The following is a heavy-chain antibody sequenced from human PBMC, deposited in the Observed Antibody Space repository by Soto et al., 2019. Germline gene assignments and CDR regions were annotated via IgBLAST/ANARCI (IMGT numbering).Heavy chain of an antibody. V-gene: IGHV3-23*01. CDR2: ISGSGNTS. D-gene: IGHD6-13*01. J-gene: IGHJ4*02. Sequence: SGGSLRLSCAASGFTFSSYAMTWVRQAPGKGLEWVSAISGSGNTSYYADSVKGRFTISRDSSKKMLYLQMNSLRPEDTAVYYCTKDRGRTWYEDYWGQGTLVTVSS. CDR3: TKDRGRTWYEDY. CDR1: GFTFSSYA.